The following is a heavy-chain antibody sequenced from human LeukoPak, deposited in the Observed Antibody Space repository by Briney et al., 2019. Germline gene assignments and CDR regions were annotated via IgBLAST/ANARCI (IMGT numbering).Heavy chain of an antibody. CDR1: GYNFSNYY. D-gene: IGHD1-26*01. J-gene: IGHJ4*02. CDR2: MYPGGSDI. V-gene: IGHV5-51*01. CDR3: ASRTGSYYPFDS. Sequence: GESLKISCKGSGYNFSNYYIDWVRQMPGEGLEWMGVMYPGGSDIRYSPSFQGQVTISADKSIDTAYLQWSSLKASDSAMYYCASRTGSYYPFDSWGQGTLVTVSS.